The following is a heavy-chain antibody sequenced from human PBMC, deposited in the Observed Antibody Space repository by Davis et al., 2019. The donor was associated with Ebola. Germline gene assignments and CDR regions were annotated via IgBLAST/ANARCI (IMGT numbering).Heavy chain of an antibody. Sequence: SETLSLTCTVSGGSISSGSYYWSWIRQPAGKGLEWIGHMYTSGSTKYNPSLESRVTVSLDTSKNQFSLRLSSVTAADTAVYFCARDRHDSGAFGFWGQGTLVTVSS. CDR3: ARDRHDSGAFGF. J-gene: IGHJ4*02. D-gene: IGHD3-22*01. CDR1: GGSISSGSYY. CDR2: MYTSGST. V-gene: IGHV4-61*09.